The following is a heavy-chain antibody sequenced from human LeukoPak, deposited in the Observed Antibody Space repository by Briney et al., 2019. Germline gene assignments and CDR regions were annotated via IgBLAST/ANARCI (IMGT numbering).Heavy chain of an antibody. Sequence: ASVKVSCKASGYTFTSYDINWVRQATGQGIEWMGWMNPNSGNTGYAQKFQGRVTITRNTSISTAYMELSSLRSEDTAVYHCARGPRYEDFDYWGQGTLVTVSS. V-gene: IGHV1-8*03. D-gene: IGHD3-3*01. CDR3: ARGPRYEDFDY. J-gene: IGHJ4*02. CDR2: MNPNSGNT. CDR1: GYTFTSYD.